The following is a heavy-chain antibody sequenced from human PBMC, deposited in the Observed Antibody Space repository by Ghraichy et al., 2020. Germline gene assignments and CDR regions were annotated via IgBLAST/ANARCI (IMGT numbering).Heavy chain of an antibody. CDR2: ISSSSTSI. CDR3: ARAGSGYGGHSYFYGMDV. CDR1: EFTFSKYG. Sequence: GGSLRLSGAASEFTFSKYGMNWVRQAPGKGLEWISYISSSSTSIYYADSVRGRFTMSRDNANNSLSLQMDSLRDEDTAVYHCARAGSGYGGHSYFYGMDVWGQGTTVTVSS. D-gene: IGHD5-12*01. V-gene: IGHV3-48*02. J-gene: IGHJ6*02.